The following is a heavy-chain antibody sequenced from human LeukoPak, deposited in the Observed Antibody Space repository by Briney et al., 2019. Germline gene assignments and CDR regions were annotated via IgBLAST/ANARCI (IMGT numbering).Heavy chain of an antibody. Sequence: PGGSLRLSCEASGFTFSSYSMNWVRQAPGKGLEWVSSISSSSSYIYYADSVKGRFTISRDNAKNSLYLQMNSLRAEDTAVYYCARDSLRLSTTGTTVRYFDYWGQGTLVTVSS. V-gene: IGHV3-21*01. D-gene: IGHD1-7*01. CDR2: ISSSSSYI. CDR1: GFTFSSYS. CDR3: ARDSLRLSTTGTTVRYFDY. J-gene: IGHJ4*02.